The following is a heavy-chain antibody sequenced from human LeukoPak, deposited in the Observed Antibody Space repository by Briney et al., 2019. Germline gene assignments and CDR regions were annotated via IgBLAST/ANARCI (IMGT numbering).Heavy chain of an antibody. CDR1: GFTFSSYA. Sequence: GGSLRLSCAASGFTFSSYAMSWVRQAPGKGLEWVSGISGSGIRTFSADSVKGRLTISRDNSKNTLYLQMNSLRAEDTAVYYCAKDSTMVRGVTAFDYWGQGTLVTVSS. V-gene: IGHV3-23*01. CDR2: ISGSGIRT. J-gene: IGHJ4*02. CDR3: AKDSTMVRGVTAFDY. D-gene: IGHD3-10*01.